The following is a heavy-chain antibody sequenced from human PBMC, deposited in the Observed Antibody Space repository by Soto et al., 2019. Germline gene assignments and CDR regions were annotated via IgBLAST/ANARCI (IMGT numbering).Heavy chain of an antibody. CDR3: ARLSGYDWGPFDY. D-gene: IGHD5-12*01. Sequence: GGSLRLSCAASGFTFDDYAMHWVRQAPGKGLEWVSGISWNSGSIDYADSVKGRFTISRDNAKNSLYLQMNSLRAEGTALYYCARLSGYDWGPFDYWGQGTLVTVSS. CDR2: ISWNSGSI. J-gene: IGHJ4*02. CDR1: GFTFDDYA. V-gene: IGHV3-9*01.